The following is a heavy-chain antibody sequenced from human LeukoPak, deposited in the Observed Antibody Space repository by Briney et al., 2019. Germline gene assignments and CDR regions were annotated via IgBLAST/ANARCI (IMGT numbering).Heavy chain of an antibody. J-gene: IGHJ5*02. V-gene: IGHV4-30-2*01. CDR2: IYHSGST. D-gene: IGHD2-2*01. CDR1: GGSISSGGYY. Sequence: SQTLSLTCTVSGGSISSGGYYWSWIRQPPGKGLEWIGYIYHSGSTYYNPSLKSRVTISVDRSKNQFSLKLSSVTAADTAVYYCARDGSAVVVPTANWFDPWGQGTLVTVSS. CDR3: ARDGSAVVVPTANWFDP.